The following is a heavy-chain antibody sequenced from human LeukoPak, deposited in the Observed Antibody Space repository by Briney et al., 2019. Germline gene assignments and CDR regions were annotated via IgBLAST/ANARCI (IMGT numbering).Heavy chain of an antibody. Sequence: GSLRLSCAASGFTFSSYGMHWVRQAPGKGLEWVAVISYDGSNKYYADSVKGRFTISRDNSKNTLYLQMNSLRAEDTAVYYCAKRGGNDYGDYPGYWGQGTLVTVPS. V-gene: IGHV3-30*18. CDR2: ISYDGSNK. CDR3: AKRGGNDYGDYPGY. J-gene: IGHJ4*02. CDR1: GFTFSSYG. D-gene: IGHD4-17*01.